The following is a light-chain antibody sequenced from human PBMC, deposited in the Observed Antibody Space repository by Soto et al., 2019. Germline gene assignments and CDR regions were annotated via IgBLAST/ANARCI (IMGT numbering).Light chain of an antibody. J-gene: IGKJ1*01. CDR1: QSVSRK. CDR2: GAS. CDR3: QQYGSSPRT. Sequence: EIVMTQSPATLSVSPGERATLSCRASQSVSRKLAWYQQTRGQAPRLLMYGASTRATGVPARFSGSGSGTEFTLTISRLEPEDFAVYYCQQYGSSPRTFGQGTKVDIK. V-gene: IGKV3-15*01.